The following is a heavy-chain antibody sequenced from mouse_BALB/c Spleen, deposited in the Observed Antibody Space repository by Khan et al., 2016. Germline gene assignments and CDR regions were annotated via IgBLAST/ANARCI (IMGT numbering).Heavy chain of an antibody. D-gene: IGHD2-3*01. CDR1: GYTFTNYG. J-gene: IGHJ4*01. CDR2: INTYTGEP. CDR3: ARRRIYDGYYDAVDY. Sequence: QIQLVQSGPELKKPGETVKISCKASGYTFTNYGMNWVKQAPGKGLKWMGWINTYTGEPTYADDFKGRFAFSLETSSSTAYLQLNNLKSEDTATYFCARRRIYDGYYDAVDYWGQGTSVTVSS. V-gene: IGHV9-3-1*01.